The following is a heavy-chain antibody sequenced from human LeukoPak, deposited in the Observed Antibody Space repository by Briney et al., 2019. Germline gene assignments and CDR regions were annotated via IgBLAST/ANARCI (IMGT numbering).Heavy chain of an antibody. CDR1: GFTFSHYA. Sequence: GGSLRLSCAASGFTFSHYAMHWVRQAPGKGLEWVAVISYHGIDKYYADSVKGRFTISRDNSKNALYLQMNSLRPEDTAVYYCARAGEDVVLGPAPVGGSPYNWFDPWGQGTLVTVSS. J-gene: IGHJ5*02. D-gene: IGHD2-2*01. V-gene: IGHV3-30-3*01. CDR2: ISYHGIDK. CDR3: ARAGEDVVLGPAPVGGSPYNWFDP.